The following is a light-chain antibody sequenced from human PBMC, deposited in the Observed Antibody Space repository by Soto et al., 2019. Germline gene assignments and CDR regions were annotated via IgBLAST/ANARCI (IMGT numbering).Light chain of an antibody. CDR2: END. V-gene: IGLV1-51*02. Sequence: QSVLTQPPSVSASPGQKVSISCSGSNSNIGKNYVSWYLRRPGTAPKLVIYENDKRASGIPDRFSGSKSGTSATLGITGLQTGDEADYYCGTWDGSLTAAVFGGGTKLNVL. CDR3: GTWDGSLTAAV. J-gene: IGLJ3*02. CDR1: NSNIGKNY.